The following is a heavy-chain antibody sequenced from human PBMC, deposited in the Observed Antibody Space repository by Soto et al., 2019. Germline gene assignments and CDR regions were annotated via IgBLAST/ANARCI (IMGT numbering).Heavy chain of an antibody. V-gene: IGHV3-30*03. CDR1: GFTFSSYG. CDR2: ISYDGSNK. CDR3: EGYCTNGVCPDKIDY. J-gene: IGHJ4*02. D-gene: IGHD2-8*01. Sequence: TGGSLRLSCAASGFTFSSYGMHWVRQAPGKGLEWVAVISYDGSNKYYADSVKGRFTISRDNSKNTLYLQMNSLRAEDTAVYYCEGYCTNGVCPDKIDYWGQGTLVTVSS.